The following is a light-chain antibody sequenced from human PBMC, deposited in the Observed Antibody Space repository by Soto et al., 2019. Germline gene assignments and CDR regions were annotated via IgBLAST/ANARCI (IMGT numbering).Light chain of an antibody. V-gene: IGLV2-14*01. CDR2: DVS. J-gene: IGLJ2*01. Sequence: QSALTQPASVSGSPGQSITISCTGTSSDVGGYNYVSWYQQHPGKAPKLMIYDVSNRPSGVSNRFSGSKSGNTASLTISGLQAEDEAHYYCSSYTSITTLGVVFGGGTKLTVL. CDR3: SSYTSITTLGVV. CDR1: SSDVGGYNY.